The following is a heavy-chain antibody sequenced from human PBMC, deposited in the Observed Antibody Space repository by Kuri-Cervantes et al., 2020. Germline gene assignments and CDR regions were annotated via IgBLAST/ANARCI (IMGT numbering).Heavy chain of an antibody. Sequence: GESLKISCAASGFTFSTYSLNWVRQAPGKGLEWISFISSGGSTIYYADSVRGRFTISRDNAKNSLYLQMNSMRAGDTAVYYCARNGIKGKVSYDYWGQGSLVTVSS. D-gene: IGHD1-1*01. CDR1: GFTFSTYS. CDR2: ISSGGSTI. V-gene: IGHV3-48*01. CDR3: ARNGIKGKVSYDY. J-gene: IGHJ4*02.